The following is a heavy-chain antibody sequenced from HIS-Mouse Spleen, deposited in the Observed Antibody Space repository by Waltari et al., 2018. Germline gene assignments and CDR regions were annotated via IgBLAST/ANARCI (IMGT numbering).Heavy chain of an antibody. CDR2: LNHSGST. CDR3: ARGLAARFDY. V-gene: IGHV4-34*01. CDR1: GGSFSGYY. J-gene: IGHJ4*02. Sequence: QVQLQQWGAGLLKPSETLSLTCAVYGGSFSGYYWSWIRQPPGKGLEWIGELNHSGSTNYNPSRKSRVTISVDTSKNQFSLKLSSVTAADTAVYYCARGLAARFDYWGQGTLVTVSS. D-gene: IGHD6-6*01.